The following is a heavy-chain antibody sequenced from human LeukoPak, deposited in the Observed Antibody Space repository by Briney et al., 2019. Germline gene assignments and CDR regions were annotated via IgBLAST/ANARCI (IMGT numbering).Heavy chain of an antibody. D-gene: IGHD3-22*01. CDR3: ARGSAGYYDSSGYYNYWYFDL. Sequence: TSETLSLTCTVSGGSISNYYWSWIRQPPGKGLEWIGYIYFSGSTNYNPSLKSRVTISVDTSKNQFSLKLSSVTAADTAVYYCARGSAGYYDSSGYYNYWYFDLWGRGTLVTVSS. CDR2: IYFSGST. V-gene: IGHV4-59*01. CDR1: GGSISNYY. J-gene: IGHJ2*01.